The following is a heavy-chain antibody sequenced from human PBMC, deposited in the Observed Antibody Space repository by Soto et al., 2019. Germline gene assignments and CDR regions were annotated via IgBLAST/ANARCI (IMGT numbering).Heavy chain of an antibody. Sequence: ASVKVSCKASGYTFTSYDINWVRQATGQGLEWMGWMNPNTGNTAYTQKFQGRVTMTRNTSISTAYMELSSLRSEDTAVYYCARESSYGLVYWGQGTLVTVSS. V-gene: IGHV1-8*01. CDR3: ARESSYGLVY. CDR1: GYTFTSYD. D-gene: IGHD5-18*01. CDR2: MNPNTGNT. J-gene: IGHJ4*02.